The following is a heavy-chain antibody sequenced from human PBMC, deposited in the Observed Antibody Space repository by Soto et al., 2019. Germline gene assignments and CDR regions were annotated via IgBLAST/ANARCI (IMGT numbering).Heavy chain of an antibody. Sequence: KPSETLSLTCTGSGDTITSFSWNWIRQSAGKGLEWIGRISTTGNTHYNPSLESRVTMSLDTSKNQFSLKLTSVTAADTAVYYCEGESGENWSYEAYWGQGTLVTVSS. CDR2: ISTTGNT. CDR3: EGESGENWSYEAY. J-gene: IGHJ4*02. D-gene: IGHD1-7*01. V-gene: IGHV4-4*07. CDR1: GDTITSFS.